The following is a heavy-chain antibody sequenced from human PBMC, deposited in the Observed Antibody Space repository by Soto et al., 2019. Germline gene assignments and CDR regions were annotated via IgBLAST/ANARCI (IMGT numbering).Heavy chain of an antibody. CDR3: AREGGAYSSGWRDFDY. D-gene: IGHD6-19*01. V-gene: IGHV1-69*18. Sequence: QVQLVQSGAEVKEPGSSVKVSCKASGGPFSTYSISWLRQAPGQGLEWMGMIIPMFGTPDYAQKSQGRVTITADESTSTVYMELSSLRSEDTAVYYCAREGGAYSSGWRDFDYWGQGTLVTVSS. CDR2: IIPMFGTP. J-gene: IGHJ4*02. CDR1: GGPFSTYS.